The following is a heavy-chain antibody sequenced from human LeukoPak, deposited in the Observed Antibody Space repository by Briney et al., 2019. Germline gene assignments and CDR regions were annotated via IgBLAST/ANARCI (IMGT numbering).Heavy chain of an antibody. CDR3: ARGDYSSGWYLTSERYNWFDP. CDR1: GYTFTSYY. CDR2: MNPNSGNT. D-gene: IGHD6-19*01. Sequence: ASVKVSCKASGYTFTSYYMHWVRQATGQGLEWMGWMNPNSGNTGYPQKFQGRVTITRNTSISTAYMELSSLRSDDTAVYYCARGDYSSGWYLTSERYNWFDPWGQGTLVTVSS. J-gene: IGHJ5*02. V-gene: IGHV1-8*03.